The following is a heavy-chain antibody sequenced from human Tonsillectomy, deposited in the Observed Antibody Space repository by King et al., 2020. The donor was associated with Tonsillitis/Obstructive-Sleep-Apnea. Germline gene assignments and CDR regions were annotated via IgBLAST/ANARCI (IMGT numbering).Heavy chain of an antibody. CDR3: AREPENYYGMDV. Sequence: VQLVESGGGLVQPGGSLRLSCAASGFTFRSYEMNWVRQAPGKGLEWVSYISSSESTKYYADSVKGRFTISRDNAKNSLYLQMSSLRAEDTAVYYCAREPENYYGMDVWGQGTTVTVSS. J-gene: IGHJ6*02. CDR1: GFTFRSYE. CDR2: ISSSESTK. V-gene: IGHV3-48*03.